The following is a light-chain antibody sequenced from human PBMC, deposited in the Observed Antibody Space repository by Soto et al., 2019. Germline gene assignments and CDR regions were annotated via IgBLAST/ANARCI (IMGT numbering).Light chain of an antibody. J-gene: IGKJ1*01. CDR1: LSISTN. Sequence: EIVMTQSPATLSVSPGERATLSCRASLSISTNLAWYQQKPGQAPRALIFGASSRSAGIPARFSGSGSGTDFTLTISSLEPEDFAVYYCQQRSNWPITFGQGTKVDI. CDR2: GAS. CDR3: QQRSNWPIT. V-gene: IGKV3-11*01.